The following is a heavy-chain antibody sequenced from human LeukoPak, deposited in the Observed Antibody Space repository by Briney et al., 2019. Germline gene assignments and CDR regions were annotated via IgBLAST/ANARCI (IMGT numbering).Heavy chain of an antibody. CDR1: GYTFTSYY. Sequence: ASVKVSCKASGYTFTSYYMHWVRQAPGQELEWMGIINPSGGSTSYAQKFQGRVTMTRDTSTSTVYMELSSLRSEDTAVYYCARGGNYYGSGSYLPDDYWGQGTLVTVSS. V-gene: IGHV1-46*01. J-gene: IGHJ4*02. D-gene: IGHD3-10*01. CDR3: ARGGNYYGSGSYLPDDY. CDR2: INPSGGST.